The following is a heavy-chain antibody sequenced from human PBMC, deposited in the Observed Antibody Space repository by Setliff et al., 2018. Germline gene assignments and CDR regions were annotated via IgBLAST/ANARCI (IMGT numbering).Heavy chain of an antibody. V-gene: IGHV4-39*01. D-gene: IGHD1-1*01. CDR2: IYYRGDI. Sequence: SETLSLTGTVSGGAISSGVYYWAWIRQPPGKGLEWIGRIYYRGDIYYNASLKSRLTLSVDTSKNQVSLNLRSATAADTAVYYRARTGTYRYFDYWGQGTQVTVSS. CDR3: ARTGTYRYFDY. J-gene: IGHJ4*02. CDR1: GGAISSGVYY.